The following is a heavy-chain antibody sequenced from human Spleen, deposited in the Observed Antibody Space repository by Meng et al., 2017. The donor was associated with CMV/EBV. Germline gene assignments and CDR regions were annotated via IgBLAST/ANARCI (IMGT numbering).Heavy chain of an antibody. D-gene: IGHD3-22*01. V-gene: IGHV3-15*01. CDR1: RFTFNNAW. CDR3: TTEGYYDSYFVY. Sequence: ASRFTFNNAWMSWVRQAPGKGLEWVGRIKSKTDGGTTDYAAAVKGRFTISRDDSRNTLYLRMNSLKTEDTAVYYCTTEGYYDSYFVYWGQGTLVTVSS. CDR2: IKSKTDGGTT. J-gene: IGHJ4*02.